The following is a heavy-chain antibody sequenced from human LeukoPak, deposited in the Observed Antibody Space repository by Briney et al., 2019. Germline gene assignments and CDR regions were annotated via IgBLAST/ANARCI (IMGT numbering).Heavy chain of an antibody. CDR2: ISSNGGST. CDR1: GFTFSSYA. J-gene: IGHJ6*03. D-gene: IGHD6-6*01. V-gene: IGHV3-64*01. Sequence: GGSLRLSCAASGFTFSSYAMHWVRQAPGKGLEYVSAISSNGGSTYYANSVKGRFTISRDNSKNTLYLQMGSLRAGDTAVYYCAKLVTGRPSGYMDVWGKGTTVTVSS. CDR3: AKLVTGRPSGYMDV.